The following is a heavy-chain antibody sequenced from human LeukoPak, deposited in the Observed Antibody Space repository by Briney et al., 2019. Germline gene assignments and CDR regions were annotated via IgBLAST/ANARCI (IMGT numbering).Heavy chain of an antibody. V-gene: IGHV3-7*03. CDR1: GITFSRYW. D-gene: IGHD3-16*01. J-gene: IGHJ5*02. Sequence: GGSLRLSCVDSGITFSRYWMSWVRQAPGKGLEWVANIKQDGGEKYYVDSVKGRFTISRDNAKNSLYLQMNSLRAEDTAVYYCARGGTPRVRVAINWFDPWGQGSLVTVSS. CDR3: ARGGTPRVRVAINWFDP. CDR2: IKQDGGEK.